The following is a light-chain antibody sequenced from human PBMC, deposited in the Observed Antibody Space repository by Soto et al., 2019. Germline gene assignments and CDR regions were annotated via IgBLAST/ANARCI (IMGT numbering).Light chain of an antibody. Sequence: EIVLTQSPGTLSLSPGERATLSCRASQSVGSNYLAWYQQKPGLPPRLLIYGASSRATGIPDRFSGSGSGTDFTLTISSLEPEDSAVYYCQQRHMWPITFGQGTRLEIK. CDR3: QQRHMWPIT. CDR1: QSVGSNY. V-gene: IGKV3D-20*02. J-gene: IGKJ5*01. CDR2: GAS.